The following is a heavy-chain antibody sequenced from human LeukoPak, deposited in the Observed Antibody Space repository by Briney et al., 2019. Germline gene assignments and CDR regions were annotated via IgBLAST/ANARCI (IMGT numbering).Heavy chain of an antibody. V-gene: IGHV3-74*01. CDR2: IKGDQSTT. CDR3: ARGLYCSGGSCYSRPNWFDP. Sequence: GGSLRLSCAASGFTFSRHWMHWVRQAPGKGLVWVSRIKGDQSTTNYADSVKGRFTISRDNAKNTLYLQMNSLRAEDTAVYYCARGLYCSGGSCYSRPNWFDPWGQGTLVTVSS. CDR1: GFTFSRHW. D-gene: IGHD2-15*01. J-gene: IGHJ5*02.